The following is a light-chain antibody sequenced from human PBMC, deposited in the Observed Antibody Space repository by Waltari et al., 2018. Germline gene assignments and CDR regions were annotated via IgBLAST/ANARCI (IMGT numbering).Light chain of an antibody. V-gene: IGKV2-30*01. J-gene: IGKJ1*01. CDR2: KVS. Sequence: DVVLTQSPLSLPVTLGQPASISCRSSESLANRDGNTYMNWFQQRPGQSPRRLIYKVSRLEAGVPDRCSGSGSGTDFTLTITRVEAEDVGVYYCMQGSHWPPWTFGQGTKVEIK. CDR3: MQGSHWPPWT. CDR1: ESLANRDGNTY.